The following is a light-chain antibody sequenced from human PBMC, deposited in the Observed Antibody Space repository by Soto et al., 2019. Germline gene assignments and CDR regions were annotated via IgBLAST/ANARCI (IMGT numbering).Light chain of an antibody. V-gene: IGLV1-44*01. CDR3: AAWDDGLGRLYV. Sequence: QSVLAQPPSAYGTPGQSVTISCSGSSSNIGRNTVDWYQHVPGAAPRLLMCNNDQRPSGVPDRFSGSKSGTSASLAISGLQSEDEADHYCAAWDDGLGRLYVFGTGTKVTVL. J-gene: IGLJ1*01. CDR1: SSNIGRNT. CDR2: NND.